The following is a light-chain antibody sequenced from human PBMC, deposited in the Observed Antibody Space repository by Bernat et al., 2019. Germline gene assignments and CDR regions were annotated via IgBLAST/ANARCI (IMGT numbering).Light chain of an antibody. V-gene: IGKV3-20*01. CDR1: QSVSSGY. J-gene: IGKJ5*01. CDR3: QQYGDWVT. Sequence: EIVLMQSPGTLSLSPGERATLSCRASQSVSSGYLAWYQQKPGQAPRLLIYGASSRATGIPDRFSGSGSGTDFTLTISRLEPEDFAVYYCQQYGDWVTFGQGTRLEIK. CDR2: GAS.